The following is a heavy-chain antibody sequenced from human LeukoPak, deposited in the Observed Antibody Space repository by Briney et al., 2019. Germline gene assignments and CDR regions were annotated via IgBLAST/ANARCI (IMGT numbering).Heavy chain of an antibody. Sequence: GGSLRLSCAASGFTFSSYAMLWVRQTPGKGLEYVSTVSSNGGSTYYANSVKGRFTISRDNSKNTLYLQMGSLRAEDMAVYYCARLGVGDAFDIWGQGTMVTVSS. D-gene: IGHD1-26*01. CDR3: ARLGVGDAFDI. V-gene: IGHV3-64*01. CDR1: GFTFSSYA. J-gene: IGHJ3*02. CDR2: VSSNGGST.